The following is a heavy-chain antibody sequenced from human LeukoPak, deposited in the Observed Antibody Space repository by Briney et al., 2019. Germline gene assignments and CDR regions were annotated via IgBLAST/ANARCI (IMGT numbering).Heavy chain of an antibody. CDR3: ARVGRKSRHAFDI. V-gene: IGHV1-8*01. Sequence: ASVKVSCKASGYTFTSYDINWVRHATGQGLEWMGWMNPNSGNTGYAHKFQGRVTMTRNTSISTAYMELSSLRSEDTAVYYCARVGRKSRHAFDIWGQGTMVTVSS. J-gene: IGHJ3*02. D-gene: IGHD3-10*01. CDR1: GYTFTSYD. CDR2: MNPNSGNT.